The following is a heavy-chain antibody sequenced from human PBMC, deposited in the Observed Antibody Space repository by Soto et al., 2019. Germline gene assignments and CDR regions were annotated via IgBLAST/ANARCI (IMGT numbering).Heavy chain of an antibody. CDR1: GGTFSSYA. V-gene: IGHV1-69*12. CDR2: IVPIFGTA. J-gene: IGHJ4*02. D-gene: IGHD1-26*01. Sequence: QVQLVQSGAEVKKPGSSVKVSCKASGGTFSSYAISWVRQAPGQGLEWMGGIVPIFGTATYAQKFQGRVTISADESTSTAYMELSSLRSEDTAVYYCARDRRSIVGATYYFDYWGQGTLVTVSS. CDR3: ARDRRSIVGATYYFDY.